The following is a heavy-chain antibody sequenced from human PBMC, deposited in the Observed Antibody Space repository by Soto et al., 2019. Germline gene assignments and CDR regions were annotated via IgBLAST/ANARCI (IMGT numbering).Heavy chain of an antibody. J-gene: IGHJ4*02. CDR3: ARDKITCLFDY. V-gene: IGHV4-34*01. Sequence: QVQLQQWGAGLLKPSETLSLTCAVYGGSFSGYYWTWIRQPPGTGLGWIGEINHSGSTNYNPSLKSRVTISVDTSKNQFSLKLTSVTAADTAVYYCARDKITCLFDYWGQGTLVTVSS. CDR2: INHSGST. D-gene: IGHD3-10*01. CDR1: GGSFSGYY.